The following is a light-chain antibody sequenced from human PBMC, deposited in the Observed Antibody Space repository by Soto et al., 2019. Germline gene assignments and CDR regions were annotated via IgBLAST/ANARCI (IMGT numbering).Light chain of an antibody. Sequence: EIVMTQSPATLSVSPGERATLSCRASQSVSSNLAWYQQKPGLAPRLLIYGASTRATGIPDGFSGSGSGTEITLTIISLQSEDFAVYYCQQYNNWPPLSFGGGTKVEIK. V-gene: IGKV3-15*01. CDR1: QSVSSN. CDR3: QQYNNWPPLS. J-gene: IGKJ4*01. CDR2: GAS.